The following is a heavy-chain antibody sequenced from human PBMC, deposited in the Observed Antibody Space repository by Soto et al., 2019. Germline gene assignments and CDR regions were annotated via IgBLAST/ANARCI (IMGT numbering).Heavy chain of an antibody. CDR1: GFTFSSYG. CDR2: ISYDGSNK. J-gene: IGHJ4*02. Sequence: QVQLVESVGGEVQPGRSLRLSCAASGFTFSSYGMHWVRQAPGKGLEWVAVISYDGSNKYYADSVKGRFTISRDNSKNTLYLQMNSLRAEDTAVYYCAKERYSSSSPDFDYWGQGTLVTVSS. CDR3: AKERYSSSSPDFDY. V-gene: IGHV3-30*18. D-gene: IGHD6-6*01.